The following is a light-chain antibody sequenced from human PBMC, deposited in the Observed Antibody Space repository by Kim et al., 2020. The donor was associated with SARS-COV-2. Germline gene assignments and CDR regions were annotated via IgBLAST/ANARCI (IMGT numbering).Light chain of an antibody. V-gene: IGLV4-69*01. J-gene: IGLJ3*02. CDR1: SGHSSCA. Sequence: ASVKLTCALCSGHSSCAIAWHQQQPEKGTRYLMKLNSDGSHSKGDGIPDRFSGSSSGAERYLTISSLQSEDEADYYCQTWGTGIGVFGGGTQLTVL. CDR3: QTWGTGIGV. CDR2: LNSDGSH.